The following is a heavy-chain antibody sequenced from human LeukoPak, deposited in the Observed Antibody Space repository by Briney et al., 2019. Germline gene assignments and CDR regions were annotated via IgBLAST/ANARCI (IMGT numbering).Heavy chain of an antibody. Sequence: ASVKVSGKASGYTFTGYYMHWVRQAPGQGLEWMGWINPNSGGTNYAQKFQGRVTMTRDTSISTAYMELSRLRSDDTAVYYCARDPGSSSSGGYYYGMDVWGQGTTVTVSS. J-gene: IGHJ6*02. CDR1: GYTFTGYY. D-gene: IGHD6-6*01. CDR2: INPNSGGT. CDR3: ARDPGSSSSGGYYYGMDV. V-gene: IGHV1-2*02.